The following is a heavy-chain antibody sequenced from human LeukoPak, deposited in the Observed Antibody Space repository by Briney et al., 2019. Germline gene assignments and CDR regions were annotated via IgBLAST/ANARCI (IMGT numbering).Heavy chain of an antibody. CDR1: GFTFSSYS. Sequence: GGSLRPSCAASGFTFSSYSMNWVRQAPGKGLEWISYISSGSFSTYYADSVKGRFTVSRDNAKNSLYLQMHSLSDEDTAVYYCARARGGGNSVPLSDCWGQGTLVTVSS. V-gene: IGHV3-48*02. D-gene: IGHD4-23*01. CDR2: ISSGSFST. J-gene: IGHJ4*02. CDR3: ARARGGGNSVPLSDC.